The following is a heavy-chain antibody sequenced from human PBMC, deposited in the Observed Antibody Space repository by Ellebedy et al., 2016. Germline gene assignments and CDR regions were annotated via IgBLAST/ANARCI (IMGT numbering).Heavy chain of an antibody. Sequence: GESLKISXVASGFTFGNFFMSWVRQAPGGGLEWISTISGGGDTTVSADSVKGRFTISRDNSRNTLYLQMDSLRAADTAVYYCYYGHYSGYWGQGTLVTVSS. CDR1: GFTFGNFF. CDR3: YYGHYSGY. V-gene: IGHV3-23*01. J-gene: IGHJ4*02. D-gene: IGHD4-17*01. CDR2: ISGGGDTT.